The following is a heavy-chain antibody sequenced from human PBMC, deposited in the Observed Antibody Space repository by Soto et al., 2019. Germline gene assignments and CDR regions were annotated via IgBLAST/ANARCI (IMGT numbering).Heavy chain of an antibody. Sequence: QVHLVQSGAEVKPGASVQVSCKASGYTFTSYGITWVRQAPGQGLEWMGWISAHTGNTDYSQKLQGRVIVTRDTSTSTAYMELRSLRSDDTAVYYCARGRYGDYWGQGALFTVSS. D-gene: IGHD1-1*01. CDR3: ARGRYGDY. J-gene: IGHJ4*02. CDR2: ISAHTGNT. CDR1: GYTFTSYG. V-gene: IGHV1-18*01.